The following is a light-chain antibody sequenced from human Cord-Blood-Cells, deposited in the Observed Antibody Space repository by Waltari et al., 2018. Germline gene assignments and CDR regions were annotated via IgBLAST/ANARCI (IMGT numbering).Light chain of an antibody. V-gene: IGLV3-1*01. J-gene: IGLJ2*01. CDR1: NLGDKY. CDR3: QAWDSSTDNVV. Sequence: SYELTHPPSVSVSPGQPASITCSGDNLGDKYACWYQQQPGQSPVLVIYQDSKRPSGIPERFSGSNSGNTATLTISGTQAMDEADYYCQAWDSSTDNVVFGGGTKLTVL. CDR2: QDS.